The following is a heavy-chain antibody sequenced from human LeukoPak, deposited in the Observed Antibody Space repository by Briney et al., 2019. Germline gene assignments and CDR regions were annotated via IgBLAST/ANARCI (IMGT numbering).Heavy chain of an antibody. Sequence: ASVKVSCKASGYTFTSYGISWVRQAPGQGLEWMGWISPYNGNTNYAQKLQGRVTMTTDTSTSTAYMELRSLRSDDTAVYYCARAQLLWFGELSWRAFDIWGQGTMVTVSS. V-gene: IGHV1-18*01. CDR1: GYTFTSYG. CDR3: ARAQLLWFGELSWRAFDI. CDR2: ISPYNGNT. J-gene: IGHJ3*02. D-gene: IGHD3-10*01.